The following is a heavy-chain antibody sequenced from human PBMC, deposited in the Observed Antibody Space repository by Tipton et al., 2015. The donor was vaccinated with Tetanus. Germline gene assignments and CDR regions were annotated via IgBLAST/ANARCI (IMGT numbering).Heavy chain of an antibody. Sequence: SLRLSCAASGFIFXSYGIHWVRQAPGKGLEWVAVSWYDGTDKYYADSVKGRFTISRDNSKNTLYLQMNSLRAEDTAVYYCAREADCSGGSCFSGDFDNWGQGTQVTVSS. CDR3: AREADCSGGSCFSGDFDN. D-gene: IGHD2-15*01. CDR1: GFIFXSYG. J-gene: IGHJ4*02. V-gene: IGHV3-33*01. CDR2: SWYDGTDK.